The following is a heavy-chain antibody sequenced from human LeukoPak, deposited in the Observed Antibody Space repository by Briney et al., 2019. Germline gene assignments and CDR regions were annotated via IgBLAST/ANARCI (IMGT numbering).Heavy chain of an antibody. V-gene: IGHV1-18*01. CDR3: ARDPSIAAAGTGYNWFDP. Sequence: ASVKVSCKASGYTFTSYGISWVRQAPGQGLEWMGWISAYNGNTNYAQKLQGRVTMTIDTSTSTAYMELRSLRSGDTAVYYCARDPSIAAAGTGYNWFDPWGQGTLVTVSS. D-gene: IGHD6-13*01. CDR1: GYTFTSYG. J-gene: IGHJ5*02. CDR2: ISAYNGNT.